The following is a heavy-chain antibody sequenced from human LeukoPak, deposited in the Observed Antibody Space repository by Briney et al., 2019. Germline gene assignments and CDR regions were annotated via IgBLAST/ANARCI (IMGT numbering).Heavy chain of an antibody. J-gene: IGHJ6*02. CDR2: IYSGGST. Sequence: PGGSLRLSCAASGFTVSSNYMSWVRQAPGQGLEWVAVIYSGGSTYYADSVKGRFTISSDNCENTLYLQMNSLRAEDTAVYYCAKDTYGGSWYYYSYYYGMDVWGQGTTVTVAS. V-gene: IGHV3-53*01. CDR3: AKDTYGGSWYYYSYYYGMDV. CDR1: GFTVSSNY. D-gene: IGHD6-13*01.